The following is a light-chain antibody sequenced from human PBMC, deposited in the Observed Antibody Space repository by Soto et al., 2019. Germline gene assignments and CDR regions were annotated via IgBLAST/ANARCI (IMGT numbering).Light chain of an antibody. CDR1: QSVSRSD. CDR3: QQYGSSPPYT. J-gene: IGKJ2*01. V-gene: IGKV3-20*01. CDR2: GAS. Sequence: EIVLTQSPGTLSLSPGERATLSCRASQSVSRSDLAWYQQKPGQAPRLLIYGASSRATGIPDRFSGSGSGTDFTLTISRLEPEDFAVYYCQQYGSSPPYTFGQGTKVDIK.